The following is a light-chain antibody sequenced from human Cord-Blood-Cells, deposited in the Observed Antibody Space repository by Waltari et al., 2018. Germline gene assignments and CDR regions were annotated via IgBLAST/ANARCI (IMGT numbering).Light chain of an antibody. V-gene: IGKV1-33*01. CDR3: QQYDNLPPSLT. CDR2: DAS. CDR1: QDISNY. J-gene: IGKJ4*01. Sequence: DIQMTQYPSSLSASVGDRVTITCQASQDISNYLNWYQQKPGKAPKLLIYDASNLETGVPSRFSGSGSGTDFTFTISSLQPEDIATDYCQQYDNLPPSLTFGGGTKVEIK.